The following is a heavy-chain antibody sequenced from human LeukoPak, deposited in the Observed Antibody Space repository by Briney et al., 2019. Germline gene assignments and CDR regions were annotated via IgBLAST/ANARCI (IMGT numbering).Heavy chain of an antibody. CDR2: IYSGGDT. V-gene: IGHV3-53*01. Sequence: GGSLRLSCAVSGFIVSRNYMSWVRQAPGKGLEWVSIIYSGGDTYYADSVKGRFTISRDNSNNTLYLQMNSLRAEDTGVYYCARDRPYSSSWYFWNWGQGALVTVSS. CDR3: ARDRPYSSSWYFWN. D-gene: IGHD6-13*01. CDR1: GFIVSRNY. J-gene: IGHJ4*02.